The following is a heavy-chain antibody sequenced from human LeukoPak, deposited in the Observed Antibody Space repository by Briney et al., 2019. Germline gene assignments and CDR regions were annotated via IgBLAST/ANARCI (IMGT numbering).Heavy chain of an antibody. J-gene: IGHJ6*02. CDR3: GRIAISANNGMDV. V-gene: IGHV3-72*01. CDR1: GFKFSDHY. Sequence: PGGSLRLSCAASGFKFSDHYIDWVRQAPGKGLEWVGRSRNKASSYTTEHAASVEGRFTISRDVSESSLYLQMNSLRTEDTAVYYCGRIAISANNGMDVWGQGTTVTVSS. D-gene: IGHD1/OR15-1a*01. CDR2: SRNKASSYTT.